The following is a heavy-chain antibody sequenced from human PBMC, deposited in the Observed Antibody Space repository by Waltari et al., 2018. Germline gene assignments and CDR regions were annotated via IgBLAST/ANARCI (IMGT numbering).Heavy chain of an antibody. D-gene: IGHD2-21*02. CDR3: ARGGGGDWEWFDP. CDR2: IYYTGST. J-gene: IGHJ5*02. CDR1: GGSIRCFY. Sequence: QVQLQESGPSLLKPSETLSLICTVSGGSIRCFYWCWVRQPPGKGLDWIGYIYYTGSTNFNPSLKSRVTMSVDTSKNQFSLKLSSVTAADTAFYYCARGGGGDWEWFDPWGQGTLVTVSS. V-gene: IGHV4-59*01.